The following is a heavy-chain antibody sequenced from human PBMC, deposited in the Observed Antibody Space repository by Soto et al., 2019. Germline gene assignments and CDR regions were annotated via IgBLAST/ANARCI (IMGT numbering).Heavy chain of an antibody. CDR2: VYYTGTT. D-gene: IGHD3-3*01. J-gene: IGHJ4*02. Sequence: SGVQIPPGKGLEGVGYVYYTGTTMYNPSLKSRLTISVDRSKNQVSLNLTSVTAADTAVYYYERLGGYYQALDHRSQGTLVTVSS. CDR3: ERLGGYYQALDH. V-gene: IGHV4-59*08.